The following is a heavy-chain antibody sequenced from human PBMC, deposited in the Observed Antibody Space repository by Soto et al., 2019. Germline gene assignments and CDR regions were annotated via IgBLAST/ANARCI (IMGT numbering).Heavy chain of an antibody. D-gene: IGHD2-15*01. CDR1: GYTFTSYD. V-gene: IGHV1-8*01. Sequence: ASVKVSCKASGYTFTSYDINWVRQATGQGLEWMGWMNPNSGNTGYAQKFQGRVTMTRNTSISTAYMELSSLRSEDTAVYYCARGSGYCSGGSCYGLVDPWGQGTLVTVSS. CDR3: ARGSGYCSGGSCYGLVDP. J-gene: IGHJ5*02. CDR2: MNPNSGNT.